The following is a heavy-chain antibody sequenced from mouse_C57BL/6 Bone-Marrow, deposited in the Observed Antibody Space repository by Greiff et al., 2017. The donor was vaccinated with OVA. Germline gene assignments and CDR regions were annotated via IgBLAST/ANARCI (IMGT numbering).Heavy chain of an antibody. V-gene: IGHV5-9-1*02. CDR2: ISSGGDYI. Sequence: EVKLVESGAGLVKPGGSLKLSCAASGFTFSSYAMSWVRQTPEKRLEWVAYISSGGDYIYYADTVKGRFTISRDNARNTLYLQMSSLKSEDTAMYYCTRDRGTGFAYWGQGTLVTVSA. J-gene: IGHJ3*01. CDR3: TRDRGTGFAY. D-gene: IGHD3-1*01. CDR1: GFTFSSYA.